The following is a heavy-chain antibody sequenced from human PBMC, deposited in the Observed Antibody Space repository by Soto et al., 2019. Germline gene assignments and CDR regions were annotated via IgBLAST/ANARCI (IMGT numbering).Heavy chain of an antibody. J-gene: IGHJ3*01. D-gene: IGHD3-9*01. V-gene: IGHV4-31*03. CDR3: ARRHDILTGSDSFDV. Sequence: QVQLRESGPGLVRPSQTLSLTCTLSGDSISSDGYYWSWIRQRPGKGLEWIGDFYYSGTTSYYPSLRSRLTISVDTSKNQFSLRLSSVTATDTAVYYCARRHDILTGSDSFDVWGRGTLVTVSS. CDR2: FYYSGTT. CDR1: GDSISSDGYY.